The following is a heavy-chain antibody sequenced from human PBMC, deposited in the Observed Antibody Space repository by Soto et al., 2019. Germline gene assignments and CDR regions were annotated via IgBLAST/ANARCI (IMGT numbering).Heavy chain of an antibody. Sequence: ASVKVSCKASGYTFTSYAMHWVRQAPGQRLEWMGWINAGNGNTKYSQKFQGRVTITRDTSASTAYMERSSLRSEDTAVYYCARVHDILTGYYMSYWGQGTLVTVSS. CDR2: INAGNGNT. V-gene: IGHV1-3*01. J-gene: IGHJ4*02. CDR3: ARVHDILTGYYMSY. CDR1: GYTFTSYA. D-gene: IGHD3-9*01.